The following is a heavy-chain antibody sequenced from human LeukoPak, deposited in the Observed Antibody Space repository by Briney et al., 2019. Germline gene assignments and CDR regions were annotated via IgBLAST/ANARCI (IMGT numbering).Heavy chain of an antibody. CDR2: IQQDGNEK. CDR1: GFTFSTYW. J-gene: IGHJ4*02. V-gene: IGHV3-7*01. D-gene: IGHD1-26*01. CDR3: ASRIVGTPDYFDY. Sequence: GGSLRLSCAASGFTFSTYWMSWVRQAPGEGLEWVANIQQDGNEKYYVDSVKGRFTISRDNAKNSLYLQMNSLRVEDTAVYYCASRIVGTPDYFDYWGQGTLVTVSS.